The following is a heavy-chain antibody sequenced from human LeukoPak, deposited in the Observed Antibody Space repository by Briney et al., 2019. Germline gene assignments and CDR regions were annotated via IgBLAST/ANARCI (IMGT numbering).Heavy chain of an antibody. CDR3: SRDVDGSIDH. Sequence: PGGSLILPWAASGFTFGRCWMAWSLQAPGKGLERVANIKGDESARHQADSVKCRFTIYRDNTRHSLYLQMTNLRGCDTVVYYFSRDVDGSIDHWRPGTLGTVSS. CDR2: IKGDESAR. J-gene: IGHJ4*02. CDR1: GFTFGRCW. D-gene: IGHD1-26*01. V-gene: IGHV3-7*01.